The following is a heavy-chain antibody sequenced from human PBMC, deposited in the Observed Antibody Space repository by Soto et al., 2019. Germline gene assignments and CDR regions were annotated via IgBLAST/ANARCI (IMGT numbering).Heavy chain of an antibody. V-gene: IGHV1-18*01. CDR1: GFTFSVSF. D-gene: IGHD1-26*01. CDR3: ASGVGADS. Sequence: QVELVQSGAEVKKPGASVKVSCKTSGFTFSVSFITWVRQAPGQGLEWMGWISAYNGNTNYAEKLQGRLTMTTDTSSNTAYMELRSLTSDDTAMYYCASGVGADSWGQGTRVTVSS. CDR2: ISAYNGNT. J-gene: IGHJ4*02.